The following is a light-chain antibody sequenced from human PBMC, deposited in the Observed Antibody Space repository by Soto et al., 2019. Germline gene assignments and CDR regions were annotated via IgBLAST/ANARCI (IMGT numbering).Light chain of an antibody. Sequence: DIQMTQSPASLSASVGDRVTTTCRASQTISRYLSWYQQKPGKAPNLLIYAASNLQSGVPSRFNGSGSGTDFTLTISSLQPEDFATYYCQQTYSTPPVTFGQGTRLEIK. CDR2: AAS. J-gene: IGKJ5*01. CDR3: QQTYSTPPVT. V-gene: IGKV1-39*01. CDR1: QTISRY.